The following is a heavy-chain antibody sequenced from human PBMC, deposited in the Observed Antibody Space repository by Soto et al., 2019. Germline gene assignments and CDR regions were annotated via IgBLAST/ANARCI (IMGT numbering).Heavy chain of an antibody. CDR3: ARSDFWSGMDV. D-gene: IGHD3-3*01. Sequence: EVQLVESGGGLVQPGGSLRVSCAASGFTFSNFWMYWVRQAPGKGLAWVSRINSAGSSTNYADSVRGRVTISRDNAKNTLYLPRNRLRAEDTAVYYCARSDFWSGMDVWGQATTVTVSS. V-gene: IGHV3-74*01. CDR1: GFTFSNFW. CDR2: INSAGSST. J-gene: IGHJ6*02.